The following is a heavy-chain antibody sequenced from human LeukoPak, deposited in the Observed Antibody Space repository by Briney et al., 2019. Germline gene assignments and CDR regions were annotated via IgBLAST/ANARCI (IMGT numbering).Heavy chain of an antibody. CDR3: AREGDDYGDYGPGNFDY. V-gene: IGHV3-66*01. CDR1: RFTFSSYW. D-gene: IGHD4-17*01. J-gene: IGHJ4*02. CDR2: IYSGGST. Sequence: GGSLRLSCAVSRFTFSSYWMTWVRQAPGKGLGWVSVIYSGGSTYYADSAKGRFTISRDNSKNTLYLQMNSLRAEDTAVYYCAREGDDYGDYGPGNFDYWGQGTLVTVSS.